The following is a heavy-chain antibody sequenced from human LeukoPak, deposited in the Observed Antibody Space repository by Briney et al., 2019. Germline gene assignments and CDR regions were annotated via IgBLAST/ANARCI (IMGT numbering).Heavy chain of an antibody. Sequence: GGSLRLSCAASGFTFSSYSMNWVRQAPGKGLEWVSSISSGSSYIYYADSVKGRFTISRDNAKNSLYLQMNSLRAEDTAVYYCARVGDGYNYYYYYYMDVWGKGTTVTVSS. CDR2: ISSGSSYI. CDR1: GFTFSSYS. D-gene: IGHD5-24*01. V-gene: IGHV3-21*01. J-gene: IGHJ6*03. CDR3: ARVGDGYNYYYYYYMDV.